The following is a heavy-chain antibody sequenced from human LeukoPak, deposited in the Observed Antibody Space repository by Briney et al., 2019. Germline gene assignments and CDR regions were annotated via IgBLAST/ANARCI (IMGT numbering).Heavy chain of an antibody. J-gene: IGHJ3*01. D-gene: IGHD3-3*01. CDR3: ARDDFWSGPGENDAFDV. CDR2: INTSGST. Sequence: PSETLSLTCTVSGGSISSYYWSWIRQPAGKGLEWIGRINTSGSTNYNPSLKSRVTMSVDTSKNQFSLKLSSVTAADTAVYYCARDDFWSGPGENDAFDVWGQGTMVTVSS. V-gene: IGHV4-4*07. CDR1: GGSISSYY.